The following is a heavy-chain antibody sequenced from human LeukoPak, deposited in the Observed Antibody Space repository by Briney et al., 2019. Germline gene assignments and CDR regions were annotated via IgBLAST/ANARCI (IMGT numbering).Heavy chain of an antibody. J-gene: IGHJ4*02. D-gene: IGHD6-19*01. Sequence: PGGSLRLSCASSGVSFSSYAMNWVRQAPGKGLEWVSAISGSGGSTSYAVSVKARFTISRDNSKNTLFLQMNSLRAEDTAVYYCAKDAERVAVTGHLDYWGQGTLVTVSS. CDR2: ISGSGGST. CDR1: GVSFSSYA. V-gene: IGHV3-23*01. CDR3: AKDAERVAVTGHLDY.